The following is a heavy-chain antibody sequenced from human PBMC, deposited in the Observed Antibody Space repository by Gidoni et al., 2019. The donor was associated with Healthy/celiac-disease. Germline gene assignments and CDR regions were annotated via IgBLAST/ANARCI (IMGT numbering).Heavy chain of an antibody. CDR2: ISYDGSNK. CDR3: AKGGGRD. Sequence: QVQLVESGGGVVQPGRSLRLSCAASGFTFSSYGMHWVRQAPGKGLEWVAVISYDGSNKYYADSVKGRFTISRDNSKNTLYLQMNSLRAEDTAVYYCAKGGGRDWGQGTLITVSS. J-gene: IGHJ4*02. D-gene: IGHD3-10*01. CDR1: GFTFSSYG. V-gene: IGHV3-30*18.